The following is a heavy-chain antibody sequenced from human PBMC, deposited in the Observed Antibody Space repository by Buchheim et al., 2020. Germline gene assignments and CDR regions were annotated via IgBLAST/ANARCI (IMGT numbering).Heavy chain of an antibody. Sequence: QVQLQESGPGLVKPSQTLSLTCTVSGGSINSGGYYWSWIRQHPGKGLEWIGYFFYSENTYYNPSLKSRVTILVDTSKNTLSLKLSSVTAADTAVYYCARVSGGYFDPWGRGTL. J-gene: IGHJ2*01. V-gene: IGHV4-31*03. CDR2: FFYSENT. D-gene: IGHD3-10*01. CDR1: GGSINSGGYY. CDR3: ARVSGGYFDP.